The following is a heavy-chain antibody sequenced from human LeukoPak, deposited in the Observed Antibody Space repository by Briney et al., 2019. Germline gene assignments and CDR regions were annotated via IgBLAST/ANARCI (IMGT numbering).Heavy chain of an antibody. Sequence: GGSLRLSCAASEVAFSRYAMSWVRQAPGKGLEWVSTISGSGNSTYYADSVKGRFTVSRDNSNDTMFLHLNTLRAEDTAIYYCAKMARSSRNYYFFMEVWGKGTAVTVSS. CDR1: EVAFSRYA. J-gene: IGHJ6*03. CDR3: AKMARSSRNYYFFMEV. V-gene: IGHV3-23*01. CDR2: ISGSGNST. D-gene: IGHD6-6*01.